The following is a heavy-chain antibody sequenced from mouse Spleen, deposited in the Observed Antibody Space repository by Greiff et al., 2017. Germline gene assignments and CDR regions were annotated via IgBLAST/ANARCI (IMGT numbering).Heavy chain of an antibody. D-gene: IGHD1-1*02. CDR3: ARDLWWYFDV. J-gene: IGHJ1*01. Sequence: EVHLVESGGGLVKLGGSLKLSCAASGFTFSSYYMSWVRQTPEKRLEWVATISSGGGSTYYPDSVKGRFTISRDNAKNTLYLQMSSLNSEDTAVYYCARDLWWYFDVWGAGTTVTVSS. CDR1: GFTFSSYY. V-gene: IGHV5-12-1*01. CDR2: ISSGGGST.